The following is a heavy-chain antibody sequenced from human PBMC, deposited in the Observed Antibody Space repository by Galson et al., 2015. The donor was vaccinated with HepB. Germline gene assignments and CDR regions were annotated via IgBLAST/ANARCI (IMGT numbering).Heavy chain of an antibody. V-gene: IGHV3-49*03. CDR2: IRSKACGGTT. CDR1: GFTFGDYA. J-gene: IGHJ3*02. D-gene: IGHD3-9*01. Sequence: SLRLSCAASGFTFGDYAMSWFRQAPGKGLEWVGFIRSKACGGTTEYAASVKGRFTISRDDSKSIAHLQMNSLKTEDTAAYYCTRDPSAYFDWLPFLSDAFEIWGQGTMVTVSS. CDR3: TRDPSAYFDWLPFLSDAFEI.